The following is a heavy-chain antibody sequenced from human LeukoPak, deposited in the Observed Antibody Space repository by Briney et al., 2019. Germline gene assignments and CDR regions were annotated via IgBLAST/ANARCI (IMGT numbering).Heavy chain of an antibody. CDR1: GFTFSHYW. Sequence: PGGSLRLSCAASGFTFSHYWMHWVRQDAGKGLLLVAHINTDGTIVRYAESVQGRFTISRDNAKNSLYLQMNSLRAEDTAVYYCARDSGEGGTFDYWGQGTLVTVSP. V-gene: IGHV3-74*01. CDR2: INTDGTIV. CDR3: ARDSGEGGTFDY. J-gene: IGHJ4*02. D-gene: IGHD1-26*01.